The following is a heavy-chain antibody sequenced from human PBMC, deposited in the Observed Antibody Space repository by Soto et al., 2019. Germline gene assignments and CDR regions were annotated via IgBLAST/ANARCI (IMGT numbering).Heavy chain of an antibody. CDR2: ISNSGGT. V-gene: IGHV4-31*03. D-gene: IGHD6-13*01. J-gene: IGHJ4*02. CDR3: ARASGFSSNWYSRNFDV. CDR1: GGSISSDGYS. Sequence: SETLSLTCNVSGGSISSDGYSWSWVRQHPGKGLEWLGFISNSGGTSYSPSLRRRITISRDPSANQFSLTLSSVTAADTAIYYCARASGFSSNWYSRNFDVWGQGILVTVSS.